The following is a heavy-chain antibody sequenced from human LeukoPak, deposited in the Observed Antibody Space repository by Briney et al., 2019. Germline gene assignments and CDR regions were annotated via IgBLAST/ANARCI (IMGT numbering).Heavy chain of an antibody. Sequence: GGSLRLSCTVSGFTFGDYAMSWVRQAPGKGLEWVGRIKSKTDGGTTDYTAPVKGRFTISRDDSRNTLYLQMNSLQTEDTAVYYCTTFGYNAYFDYWGQGTLVTVSS. CDR2: IKSKTDGGTT. D-gene: IGHD5-24*01. V-gene: IGHV3-15*01. CDR3: TTFGYNAYFDY. J-gene: IGHJ4*02. CDR1: GFTFGDYA.